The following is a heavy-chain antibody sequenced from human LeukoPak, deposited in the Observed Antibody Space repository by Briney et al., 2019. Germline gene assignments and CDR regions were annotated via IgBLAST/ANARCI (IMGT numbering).Heavy chain of an antibody. V-gene: IGHV3-64*04. CDR3: AREGCSGSTGYFDR. Sequence: PVWSLPLSCSASGFTFSRYAMHWVRQPAARGVEYVSVISSNRSNTYYTDSMKGSVTISRDNSKNTMYLQMNSLRAEDTAVYYCAREGCSGSTGYFDRWGRGTLVTVSS. CDR2: ISSNRSNT. CDR1: GFTFSRYA. J-gene: IGHJ2*01. D-gene: IGHD2-15*01.